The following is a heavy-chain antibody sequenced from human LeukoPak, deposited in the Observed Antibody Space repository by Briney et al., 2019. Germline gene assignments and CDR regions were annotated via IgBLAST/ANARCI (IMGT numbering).Heavy chain of an antibody. V-gene: IGHV1-69*13. CDR2: IIPIFGTA. D-gene: IGHD4-23*01. J-gene: IGHJ6*03. Sequence: ASVKVSCKASGGTFSSYAISWVRQAPGQGLEWMGGIIPIFGTANYAQKFQGRVTITADESTSTAYMELSRLRSEDTAVYYCARGQVNLGYYYYYMDVWGKGTTVTVSS. CDR1: GGTFSSYA. CDR3: ARGQVNLGYYYYYMDV.